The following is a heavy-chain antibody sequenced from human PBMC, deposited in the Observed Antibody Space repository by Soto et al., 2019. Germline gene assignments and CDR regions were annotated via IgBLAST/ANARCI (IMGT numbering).Heavy chain of an antibody. CDR2: IYYSGST. J-gene: IGHJ5*02. CDR3: ARHLYDYVWGSYRSRGYNWFDP. V-gene: IGHV4-59*08. CDR1: GGSISSYY. Sequence: LSLTCTVSGGSISSYYWSWIRQPPGKGLEWIGYIYYSGSTNYNPSLKSRVTISVDTSKNQFSLKLSSVTAADTAVYYCARHLYDYVWGSYRSRGYNWFDPWGQGTLVTVSS. D-gene: IGHD3-16*02.